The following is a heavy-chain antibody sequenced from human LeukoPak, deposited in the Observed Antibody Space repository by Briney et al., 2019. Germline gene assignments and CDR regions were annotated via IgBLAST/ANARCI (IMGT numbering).Heavy chain of an antibody. Sequence: GGSLRLSCAASGFTFSNAWMSSVRQAPGKGLECFSAISGSVGSTYYADSVKGRFTISRDNSKNTLYLQMNSLRAEDTAVYYCAKDRATVTTPYFTYFDYWGQGTLVTVSS. V-gene: IGHV3-23*01. CDR3: AKDRATVTTPYFTYFDY. CDR1: GFTFSNAW. CDR2: ISGSVGST. J-gene: IGHJ4*02. D-gene: IGHD4-11*01.